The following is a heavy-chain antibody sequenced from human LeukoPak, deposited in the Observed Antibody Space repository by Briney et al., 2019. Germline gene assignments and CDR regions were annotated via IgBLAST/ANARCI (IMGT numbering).Heavy chain of an antibody. D-gene: IGHD5-18*01. V-gene: IGHV3-53*01. CDR1: GFTVSSSY. CDR3: AKGYNYAYEY. Sequence: PGGSLSLSCAASGFTVSSSYMSWLRQAPGKGLEGFSLIYSGGGTYSAASEKGRFTISRDNSKNTLYLQMSSRRPEDTAVYYCAKGYNYAYEYWGQGTLVTVSS. J-gene: IGHJ4*02. CDR2: IYSGGGT.